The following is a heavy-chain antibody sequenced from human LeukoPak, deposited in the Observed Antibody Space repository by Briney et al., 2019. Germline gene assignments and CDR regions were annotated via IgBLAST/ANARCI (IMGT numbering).Heavy chain of an antibody. Sequence: GGSLRLSCAASGFTFSSYAMSWVRQAPGKGLEWVSAISGSGGSTYYADSVKGRFTISRDNSKNALYLQMNSLRAEDTAVYYCAKDHGGFYEGYFDYWGQGTLVTVSS. D-gene: IGHD2/OR15-2a*01. CDR1: GFTFSSYA. CDR2: ISGSGGST. CDR3: AKDHGGFYEGYFDY. V-gene: IGHV3-23*01. J-gene: IGHJ4*02.